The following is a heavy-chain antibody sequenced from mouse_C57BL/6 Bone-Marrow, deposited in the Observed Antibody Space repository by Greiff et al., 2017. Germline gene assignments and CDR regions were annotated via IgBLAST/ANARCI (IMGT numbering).Heavy chain of an antibody. CDR3: AIHWISYPYYCDY. Sequence: EVKVVESGGDLVKPGGSLKLSCAASGFTFSSYGMSWVRQTPDKRLEWVATISSGGSYPYSPDSVKRRFTISRDNAKNTPYLQMRRLKSEDTAMYYCAIHWISYPYYCDYWGQGTTLTVSS. V-gene: IGHV5-6*02. CDR1: GFTFSSYG. CDR2: ISSGGSYP. J-gene: IGHJ2*01.